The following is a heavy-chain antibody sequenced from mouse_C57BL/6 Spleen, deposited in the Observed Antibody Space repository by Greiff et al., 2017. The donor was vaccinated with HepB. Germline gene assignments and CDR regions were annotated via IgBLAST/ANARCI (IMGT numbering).Heavy chain of an antibody. CDR2: IRNKANGYTT. V-gene: IGHV7-3*01. J-gene: IGHJ4*01. CDR3: ARAGGYYYAMDY. Sequence: EVNVVESGGGLVQPGGSLSLSCAASGFTFTDYYMSWVRQPPGKALEWLGFIRNKANGYTTEYSASVKGRFTISRDNSQSILYLQMNALRAEDSATYYCARAGGYYYAMDYWGQGTSVTVSS. CDR1: GFTFTDYY.